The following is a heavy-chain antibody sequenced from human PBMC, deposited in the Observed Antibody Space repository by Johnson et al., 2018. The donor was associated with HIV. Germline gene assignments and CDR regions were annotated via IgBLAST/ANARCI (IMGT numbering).Heavy chain of an antibody. CDR2: ISTSGTNI. D-gene: IGHD5-24*01. Sequence: QVQLVESGGGLVKPGGSLRLSCAASGFTFSDNYMSWIRQAPGKGLEWVSSISTSGTNIYYADSVKGRFTISRDNAKNSLCLQMNSLRAEDTAVYYCARGRWLLEPIDIWGQGTMVTVSS. CDR1: GFTFSDNY. V-gene: IGHV3-11*04. J-gene: IGHJ3*02. CDR3: ARGRWLLEPIDI.